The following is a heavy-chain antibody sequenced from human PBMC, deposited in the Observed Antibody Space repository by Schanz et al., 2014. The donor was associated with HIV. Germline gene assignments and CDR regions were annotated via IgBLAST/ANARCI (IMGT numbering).Heavy chain of an antibody. CDR2: ISGDYGKT. J-gene: IGHJ4*02. V-gene: IGHV1-18*01. CDR1: GYTFSNYG. CDR3: ANEDLTGCIDY. D-gene: IGHD2-15*01. Sequence: QVQLVQSGAEVKKPGASVKVSCKASGYTFSNYGVSWVRQAPGQGLEWMGWISGDYGKTKYAQKFQARVTMTTDTSSSTAYMELRSLSSDDTAVYYCANEDLTGCIDYWGQGTLVTVSS.